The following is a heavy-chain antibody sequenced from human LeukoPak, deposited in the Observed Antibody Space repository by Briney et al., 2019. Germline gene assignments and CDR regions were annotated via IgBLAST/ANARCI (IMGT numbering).Heavy chain of an antibody. D-gene: IGHD3-10*01. CDR1: GFTFSSYA. CDR3: ARFNELVSPQTSSYYYYGMDV. J-gene: IGHJ6*02. V-gene: IGHV3-30-3*01. CDR2: ISYDGSNK. Sequence: GGSLRLSCAASGFTFSSYAMHWVRQAPGKGLEWVAVISYDGSNKYYADSVKGRFTISRDNSKNTLYLQMNSLRAEDTAVYYCARFNELVSPQTSSYYYYGMDVWGQGTTVTVSS.